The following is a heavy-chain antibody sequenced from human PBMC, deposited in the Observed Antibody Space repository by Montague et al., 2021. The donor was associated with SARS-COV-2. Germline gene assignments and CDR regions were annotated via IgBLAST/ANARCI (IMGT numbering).Heavy chain of an antibody. CDR2: IYYSGST. J-gene: IGHJ5*02. CDR1: GGSISSSSYY. CDR3: ARALIMITFGGVIAHWFDP. D-gene: IGHD3-16*02. Sequence: SETLSLTCTVSGGSISSSSYYWGWIRQPPGKGLEWIGSIYYSGSTYYNPSLKSRVTISVDTSKNQFSLKLSSVTAADTAVYYCARALIMITFGGVIAHWFDPWGQGTLVTVSP. V-gene: IGHV4-39*07.